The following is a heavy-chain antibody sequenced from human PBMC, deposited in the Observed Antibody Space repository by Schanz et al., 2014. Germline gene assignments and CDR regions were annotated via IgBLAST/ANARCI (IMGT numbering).Heavy chain of an antibody. CDR3: ARPALWCGDNCFDP. V-gene: IGHV3-74*02. Sequence: EVQLVESGGGLIQPGGSLRLSCAASGFGFSSYSMNWVRQAPGKGLEWVSRIKSDGSSTSYADSVKGRFTISRDNAKNTLYLQMNRLRAEDTAVYYCARPALWCGDNCFDPWGQGTLVTVSS. CDR1: GFGFSSYS. CDR2: IKSDGSST. J-gene: IGHJ5*02. D-gene: IGHD3-10*01.